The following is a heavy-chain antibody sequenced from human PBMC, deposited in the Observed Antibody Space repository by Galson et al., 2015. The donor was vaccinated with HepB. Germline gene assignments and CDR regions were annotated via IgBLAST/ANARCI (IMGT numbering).Heavy chain of an antibody. CDR1: GGTFSSYA. Sequence: SVKVSCKASGGTFSSYAISWVRQAPGQGLEWMGGIIPIFGTANYAQKFQGRVTITADESTSTAYMELSSLRSEDTAVYYCARDGRDDSSGYHYPYYYYYGMDVWGQGTTVTVSS. D-gene: IGHD3-22*01. J-gene: IGHJ6*02. CDR2: IIPIFGTA. CDR3: ARDGRDDSSGYHYPYYYYYGMDV. V-gene: IGHV1-69*13.